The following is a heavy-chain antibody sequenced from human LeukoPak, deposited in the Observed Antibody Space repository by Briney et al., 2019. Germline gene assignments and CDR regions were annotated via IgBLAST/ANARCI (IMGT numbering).Heavy chain of an antibody. V-gene: IGHV3-30*14. CDR3: ARSRGIPDAFDM. CDR2: ISYDGSNK. CDR1: GFTFSSYA. J-gene: IGHJ3*02. Sequence: PGGSLRLSCAASGFTFSSYAMHWVRQAPGKGLEWVAVISYDGSNKYYADSVKGRFTTSRDNSKNTVYLQMNSLRAEDTAVYYCARSRGIPDAFDMWGLGTMVTVSS. D-gene: IGHD2-21*01.